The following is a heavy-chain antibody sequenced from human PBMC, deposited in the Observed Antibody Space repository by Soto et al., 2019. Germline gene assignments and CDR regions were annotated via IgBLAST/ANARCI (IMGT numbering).Heavy chain of an antibody. CDR1: GGSISSVGYY. J-gene: IGHJ4*02. CDR3: ARDWGRDCCFDY. Sequence: QVQLQESGPGLVKPSQTLSLTCTVSGGSISSVGYYWSCIRQHPGKGLEWIGDIYYSGSTYYNPSLKSRVTISVDTSKNQFSLKLSSVTAADTAVYYCARDWGRDCCFDYWGQGTLVTVSS. CDR2: IYYSGST. V-gene: IGHV4-31*03. D-gene: IGHD2-21*01.